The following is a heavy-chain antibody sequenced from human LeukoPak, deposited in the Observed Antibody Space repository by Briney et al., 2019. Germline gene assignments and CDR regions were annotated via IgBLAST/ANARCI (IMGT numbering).Heavy chain of an antibody. CDR3: ATRWGMVQGDDRSRDAFDI. D-gene: IGHD3-10*01. J-gene: IGHJ3*02. CDR2: FDPEDGET. V-gene: IGHV1-24*01. CDR1: GYTLTELS. Sequence: GASVNVSCKVSGYTLTELSMHWVRQAPGKGLAWMGGFDPEDGETIYAQKFQGRVTMTEDTSTDAAYMEPSSLRSEDTAVYYCATRWGMVQGDDRSRDAFDIWGQGTMVTVSS.